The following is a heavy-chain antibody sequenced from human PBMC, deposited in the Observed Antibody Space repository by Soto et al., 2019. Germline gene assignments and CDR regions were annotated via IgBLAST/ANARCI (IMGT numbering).Heavy chain of an antibody. CDR3: ARAPAYGGDPFDV. Sequence: QPGWSLRLSCASSVFTFISYAMHWVRQAPGKGLEWVALISYHGSNEYYADSVKGRFTISRDNSKNTLYLQMNSLRADDTALYYCARAPAYGGDPFDVWGQGTMVTVSS. J-gene: IGHJ3*01. V-gene: IGHV3-30*04. CDR2: ISYHGSNE. D-gene: IGHD3-10*01. CDR1: VFTFISYA.